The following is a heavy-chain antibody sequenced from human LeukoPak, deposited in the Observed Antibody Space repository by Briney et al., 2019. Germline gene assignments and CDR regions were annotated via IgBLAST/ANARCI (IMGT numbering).Heavy chain of an antibody. J-gene: IGHJ4*02. CDR2: IYSSEDT. V-gene: IGHV4-30-4*01. CDR3: ARTPGYCSGTSCYIGY. Sequence: PSETLSLTCTVSGGSISSGDSSWSWIRQPPGKGLEWIGYIYSSEDTYYNPSLKSRVTISVDTSKNQFSLRLSSVTAADTAVYYCARTPGYCSGTSCYIGYWGQGTLVTVSS. D-gene: IGHD2-2*02. CDR1: GGSISSGDSS.